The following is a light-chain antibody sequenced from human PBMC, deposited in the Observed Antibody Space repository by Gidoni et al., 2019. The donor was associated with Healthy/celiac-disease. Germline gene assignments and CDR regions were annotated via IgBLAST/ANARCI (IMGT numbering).Light chain of an antibody. Sequence: EIVLTQSPGTLSLSPGESATLSCRASQSVSSSYLAWYQQKPGQAPRRLIYGASSRATGIPDRVSGSGSGTDFTRTISRLEPEDFAVYYCQQYGSSPETFGQGTKVEIK. CDR1: QSVSSSY. J-gene: IGKJ1*01. CDR2: GAS. V-gene: IGKV3-20*01. CDR3: QQYGSSPET.